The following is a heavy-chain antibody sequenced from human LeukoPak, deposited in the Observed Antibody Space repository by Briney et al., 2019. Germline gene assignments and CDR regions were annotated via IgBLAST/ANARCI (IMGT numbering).Heavy chain of an antibody. CDR2: ISYDGSNK. CDR3: ASDRGYSLNPFDY. CDR1: GFTFSSYA. Sequence: GRSLRLSCAASGFTFSSYAMHWVRKAPGKGLEWVAVISYDGSNKYYADSVKGRFTISRDNSKNTLYLQMNSLRAEDTAVYYCASDRGYSLNPFDYWGQGTLVTVSS. V-gene: IGHV3-30-3*01. D-gene: IGHD5-18*01. J-gene: IGHJ4*02.